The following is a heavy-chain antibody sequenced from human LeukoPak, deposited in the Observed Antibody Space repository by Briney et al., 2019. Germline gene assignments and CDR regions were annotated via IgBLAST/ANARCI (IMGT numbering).Heavy chain of an antibody. J-gene: IGHJ5*02. D-gene: IGHD3-22*01. CDR3: AREIQDSRSEVVISNWFDP. Sequence: SETLSLTCTVSGGSISSYYWSWIRQPAGKGLEWIGRIYTSGSTNYNPSLKSRVTMSVDTSKNQFSLKLSSVTAADTAVYYCAREIQDSRSEVVISNWFDPWGQGTLVTVSS. V-gene: IGHV4-4*07. CDR2: IYTSGST. CDR1: GGSISSYY.